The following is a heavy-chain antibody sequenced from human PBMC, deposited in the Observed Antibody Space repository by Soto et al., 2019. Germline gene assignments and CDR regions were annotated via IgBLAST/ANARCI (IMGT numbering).Heavy chain of an antibody. CDR2: TYYRSKWYY. CDR3: ARGEQYSGRIFDY. CDR1: GDSVSSNSAG. Sequence: GDSVSSNSAGWSWVRQSPSRGLEWLGRTYYRSKWYYEYAVSVRGRITINPDTSKNQYSLQLNSVTPEDTAVYFCARGEQYSGRIFDYWGQGTLVT. J-gene: IGHJ4*01. V-gene: IGHV6-1*01. D-gene: IGHD1-26*01.